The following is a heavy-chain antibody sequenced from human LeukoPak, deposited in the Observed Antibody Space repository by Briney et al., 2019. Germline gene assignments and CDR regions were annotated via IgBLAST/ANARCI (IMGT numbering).Heavy chain of an antibody. D-gene: IGHD3-10*01. CDR1: GFTFSSYG. V-gene: IGHV3-48*01. CDR2: ISSSSSTI. CDR3: ARDSSMLRGPLVVYYFDF. J-gene: IGHJ4*02. Sequence: GGSLRLSCAASGFTFSSYGMTWVRQAPGKGLEWVSYISSSSSTIYYADSVKGRFTISRDNSKNTLYLQMNSLRVEDTAVYYCARDSSMLRGPLVVYYFDFWGQGTLVTVSS.